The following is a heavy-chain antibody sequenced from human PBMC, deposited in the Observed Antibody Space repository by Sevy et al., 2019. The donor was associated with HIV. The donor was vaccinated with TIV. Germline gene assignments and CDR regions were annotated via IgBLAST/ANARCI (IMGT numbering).Heavy chain of an antibody. V-gene: IGHV3-21*01. CDR1: GFTFSSYS. CDR2: ISSSSSYI. CDR3: AGSELAFDY. Sequence: GGSLRLSCAASGFTFSSYSMNWVRQAPGKGLEWVSSISSSSSYIYYADSVKGQFTISRDNAKNTLYLQMNSLRAEDTAVYYCAGSELAFDYWGQGTLVTVSS. J-gene: IGHJ4*02. D-gene: IGHD1-26*01.